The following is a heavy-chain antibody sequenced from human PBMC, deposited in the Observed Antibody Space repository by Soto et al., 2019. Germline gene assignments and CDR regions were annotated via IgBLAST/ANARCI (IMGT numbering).Heavy chain of an antibody. J-gene: IGHJ4*02. CDR1: GFTFSSYG. D-gene: IGHD5-12*01. V-gene: IGHV3-30*18. Sequence: GGSLRLSCAASGFTFSSYGMHWVRQAPGKGLEWVAVISYDGSNKYYADSVKGRFTISRDNSKNTLYLQMNSLRAEDTAVYYCAKKGVTGYEDYFDYWGQGTLVTVSS. CDR2: ISYDGSNK. CDR3: AKKGVTGYEDYFDY.